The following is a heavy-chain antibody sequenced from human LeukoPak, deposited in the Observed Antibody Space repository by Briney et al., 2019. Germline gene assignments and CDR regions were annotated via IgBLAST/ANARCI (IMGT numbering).Heavy chain of an antibody. CDR2: IYYSGST. J-gene: IGHJ4*02. Sequence: SETLSLTCTVSGGSINNYYWSWIRQPPGKGLEWLGYIYYSGSTNYNPSLKSRVTISVDTSKNQFSLKLSSVTAAVTAVYYCAREAAVAGTAYYFDYWGQGTLVTVSS. CDR1: GGSINNYY. CDR3: AREAAVAGTAYYFDY. D-gene: IGHD6-19*01. V-gene: IGHV4-59*01.